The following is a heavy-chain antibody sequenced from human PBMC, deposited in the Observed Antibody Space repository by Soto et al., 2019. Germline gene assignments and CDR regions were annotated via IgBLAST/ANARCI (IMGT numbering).Heavy chain of an antibody. D-gene: IGHD4-17*01. CDR3: ARDDSFYGEPGYGMNV. J-gene: IGHJ6*02. V-gene: IGHV4-31*03. CDR1: GATISSGGFY. CDR2: IYYTGTT. Sequence: QVQLQESGPGLVEASQTLSLTCTVSGATISSGGFYWSWIRQRPGKGLEWIGHIYYTGTTSYNPSLNSRVTISLDMSSNQFSRKLRSVTAADTAKYFCARDDSFYGEPGYGMNVWGQGTTVTVSS.